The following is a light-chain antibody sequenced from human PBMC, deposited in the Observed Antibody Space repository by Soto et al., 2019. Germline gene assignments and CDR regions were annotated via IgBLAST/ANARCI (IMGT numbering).Light chain of an antibody. J-gene: IGLJ2*01. CDR1: SSDVGAYKY. CDR2: EVS. Sequence: QSALTQPASVSGSPGQSITISCTGTSSDVGAYKYVSWYQQDPGKAPKLMIYEVSNRPSGVSNRFSGSKSGNTASLTISGLQAEDEADYYCCSYTKSSTLVFGGGTKVTVL. CDR3: CSYTKSSTLV. V-gene: IGLV2-14*01.